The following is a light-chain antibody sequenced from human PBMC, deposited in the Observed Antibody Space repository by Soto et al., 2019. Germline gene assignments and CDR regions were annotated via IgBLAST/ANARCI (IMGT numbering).Light chain of an antibody. CDR1: QSLLHSNGYNY. V-gene: IGKV2-28*01. CDR2: LGS. CDR3: MHALHKPSL. Sequence: DIVVTQSPLSLPVTPGEPASISCSSSQSLLHSNGYNYLDWYLQKPGQSPQLLIYLGSNRASGVPDRLSGSGSGTEYTLKISRVEAEDVGVYYCMHALHKPSLFAQRTQV. J-gene: IGKJ1*01.